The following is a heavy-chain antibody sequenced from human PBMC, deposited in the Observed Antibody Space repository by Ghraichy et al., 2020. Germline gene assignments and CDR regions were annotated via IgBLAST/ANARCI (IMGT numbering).Heavy chain of an antibody. D-gene: IGHD6-19*01. CDR1: GGSISSYY. CDR2: IYYSGST. V-gene: IGHV4-59*08. CDR3: ARHDGIAVVAFDI. J-gene: IGHJ3*02. Sequence: SETLSLTCTVSGGSISSYYWSWIRQPPGKGLEWIGYIYYSGSTNYNPSLKSRVTISVDTSKNQFSLKLSSVTAADTAVYYCARHDGIAVVAFDIWGQGTMVTVSS.